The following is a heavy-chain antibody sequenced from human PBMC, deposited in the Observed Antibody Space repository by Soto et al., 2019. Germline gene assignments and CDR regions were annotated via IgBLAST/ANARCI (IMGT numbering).Heavy chain of an antibody. J-gene: IGHJ5*02. CDR1: GGSISSSSYY. CDR3: ARTHLGYCSSTSCYSGWFDP. D-gene: IGHD2-2*01. V-gene: IGHV4-61*05. CDR2: IYYSGST. Sequence: SETLSLTCTVSGGSISSSSYYWGWIRQPPGKGLEWIGYIYYSGSTNYNPSLKSRVTISVDTSKNQFSLKLSSVTAADTAVYYCARTHLGYCSSTSCYSGWFDPWGQGTLVTVSS.